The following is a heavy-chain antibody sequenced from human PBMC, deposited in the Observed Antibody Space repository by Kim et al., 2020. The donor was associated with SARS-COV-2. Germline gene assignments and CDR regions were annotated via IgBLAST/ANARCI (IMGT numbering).Heavy chain of an antibody. Sequence: SETLSLTCTVSGGSISSNNYYWGWIRQPPGKGLEWIGSVSSSDSTYYNSSLKNRVTISVDTSKNQFSLKLSFLTAADTAVYYCARPGPCGGDCFLDSYYG. V-gene: IGHV4-39*01. J-gene: IGHJ6*01. CDR2: VSSSDST. CDR1: GGSISSNNYY. CDR3: ARPGPCGGDCFLDSYYG. D-gene: IGHD2-21*02.